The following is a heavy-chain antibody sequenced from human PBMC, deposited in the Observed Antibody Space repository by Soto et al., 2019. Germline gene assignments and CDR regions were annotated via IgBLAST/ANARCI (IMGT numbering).Heavy chain of an antibody. CDR3: ARVSRYSSSWYDRDAFDI. V-gene: IGHV1-46*01. CDR2: INPSGGST. D-gene: IGHD6-13*01. Sequence: ASVKVSCKASGYTFTRYYVHWVRQAPGQGLEWMGIINPSGGSTSYAQKFQGRVTMTRDTSTSTVYMELSSLRSEDTAVYYCARVSRYSSSWYDRDAFDIWGQGTMVTVSS. CDR1: GYTFTRYY. J-gene: IGHJ3*02.